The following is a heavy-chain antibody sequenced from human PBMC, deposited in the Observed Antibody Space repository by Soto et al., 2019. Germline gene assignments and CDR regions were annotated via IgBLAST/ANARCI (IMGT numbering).Heavy chain of an antibody. J-gene: IGHJ4*02. D-gene: IGHD1-20*01. CDR3: AKAKNDYNWDNRPPFDY. CDR1: GFTLRNYA. V-gene: IGHV3-23*01. CDR2: ISANDVGT. Sequence: GGSLRLSCEASGFTLRNYAMTWIRQAPGKGLEWVSLISANDVGTYYAESVKTRFTISTDQSRNTVYLQMDSLRADDTAIYYCAKAKNDYNWDNRPPFDYWGQGTLVTV.